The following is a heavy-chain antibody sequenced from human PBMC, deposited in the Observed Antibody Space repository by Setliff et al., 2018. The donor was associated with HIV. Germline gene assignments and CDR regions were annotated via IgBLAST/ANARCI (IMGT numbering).Heavy chain of an antibody. J-gene: IGHJ6*03. CDR3: ARGSRGYSYAYYYYYMDV. Sequence: SETLSLTCTVSGDSISSTTYYWGWIRQPPGKGLEWIGSIYPSGSAFYNPSLKSRVTISVDTSKNQFSLKLSSVTAADTAVYYCARGSRGYSYAYYYYYMDVWGKGTTVTVSS. V-gene: IGHV4-39*07. CDR1: GDSISSTTYY. D-gene: IGHD5-18*01. CDR2: IYPSGSA.